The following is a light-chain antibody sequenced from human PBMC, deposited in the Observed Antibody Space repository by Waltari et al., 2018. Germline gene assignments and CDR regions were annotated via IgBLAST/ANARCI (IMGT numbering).Light chain of an antibody. CDR2: AAS. J-gene: IGKJ3*01. CDR3: QQSYSTPLFT. Sequence: DIQMTQSPSSLSASGGDRVTITCRASQSISSYLNWYQQKPGKDPKLLIYAASSLQSGVPSRFSGSGSGTDFTLTISSLQPEDFATYYCQQSYSTPLFTFGPGTKVDIK. CDR1: QSISSY. V-gene: IGKV1-39*01.